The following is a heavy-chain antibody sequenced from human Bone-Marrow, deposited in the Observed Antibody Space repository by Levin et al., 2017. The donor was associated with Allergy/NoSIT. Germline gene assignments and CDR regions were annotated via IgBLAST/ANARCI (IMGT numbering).Heavy chain of an antibody. CDR3: AKDKGSIAARPPGGFDY. V-gene: IGHV3-23*01. CDR2: ISGSGGST. J-gene: IGHJ4*02. Sequence: HGESLKISCAASGFTFSSYAMSWVRQAPGKGLEWVSAISGSGGSTYYADSVKGRFTISRDNSKNTLYLQMNSLRAEDTAVYYCAKDKGSIAARPPGGFDYWGQGTLVTVSS. D-gene: IGHD6-6*01. CDR1: GFTFSSYA.